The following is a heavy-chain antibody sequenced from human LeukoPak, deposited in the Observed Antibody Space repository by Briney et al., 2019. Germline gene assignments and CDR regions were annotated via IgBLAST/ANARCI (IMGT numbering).Heavy chain of an antibody. J-gene: IGHJ4*02. CDR3: ARVYGDHGPFDY. CDR2: IQSGGIT. CDR1: GFIVSSNY. Sequence: GGSLRLSCVASGFIVSSNYMSWVRQAPGKGLEWVSVIQSGGITGHADSVKGRFTISRDNSKNTLYLQMNSLRAEDTAVYYCARVYGDHGPFDYWGQGTLVTVSS. V-gene: IGHV3-66*02. D-gene: IGHD4-17*01.